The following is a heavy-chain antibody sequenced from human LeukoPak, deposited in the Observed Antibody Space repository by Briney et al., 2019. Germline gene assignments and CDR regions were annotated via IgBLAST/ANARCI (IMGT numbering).Heavy chain of an antibody. D-gene: IGHD3-10*01. CDR3: ARVYGSGSYYNGYYYYYMDV. CDR2: ISTSGST. Sequence: PSETLSLTCTVSGGSISSYYWSWIRQPAGKGLESIGHISTSGSTNYNPSLKSRVTMSVDTSKNQFSLKLSSVTAADTAVYYCARVYGSGSYYNGYYYYYMDVWGKGTTVTISS. CDR1: GGSISSYY. V-gene: IGHV4-4*07. J-gene: IGHJ6*03.